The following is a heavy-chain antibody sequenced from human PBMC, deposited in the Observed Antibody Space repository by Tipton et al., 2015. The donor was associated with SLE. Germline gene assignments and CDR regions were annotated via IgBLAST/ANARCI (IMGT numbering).Heavy chain of an antibody. V-gene: IGHV3-64*02. Sequence: SLRLSCVASGFTFSSYAMHWVRQAPGKGLEYVSAISSNGGSTYYADSVKGRFTISRDNSKNTLYLQMGSLRAEDMAVYYCARATAAAEGPYWGQGTLVTVSS. J-gene: IGHJ4*02. CDR3: ARATAAAEGPY. D-gene: IGHD6-13*01. CDR1: GFTFSSYA. CDR2: ISSNGGST.